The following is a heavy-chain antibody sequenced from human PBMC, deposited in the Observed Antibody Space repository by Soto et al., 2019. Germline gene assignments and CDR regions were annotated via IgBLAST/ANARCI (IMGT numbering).Heavy chain of an antibody. CDR2: MWYDGSNK. J-gene: IGHJ4*02. CDR3: ARGGDPRTTVTEIAY. D-gene: IGHD4-17*01. V-gene: IGHV3-33*01. Sequence: QVQVVESGGGVVQPGRSLRLSCAASGFTLSSYGMYWVRQAPGKGLEWVALMWYDGSNKYYGDSVKGRFTISRDNSKNTLYLQMNSLRAEDTAVYYCARGGDPRTTVTEIAYWGQGTLVTVSS. CDR1: GFTLSSYG.